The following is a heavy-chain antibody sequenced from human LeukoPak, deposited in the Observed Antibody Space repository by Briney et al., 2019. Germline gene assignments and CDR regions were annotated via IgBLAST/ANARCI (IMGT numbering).Heavy chain of an antibody. V-gene: IGHV4-59*01. CDR2: IYYSGST. Sequence: VKPSETLSLTCTVSGGSISSYYWSWIRQPPGKGLEWIGYIYYSGSTNYNPSLKSRVTISVDTSKNQFSLKLSSVTAADTAVYYCARSQPSTPYPDDFWSGRGGTWFDPWGQGTLVTVSS. D-gene: IGHD3-3*01. CDR3: ARSQPSTPYPDDFWSGRGGTWFDP. CDR1: GGSISSYY. J-gene: IGHJ5*02.